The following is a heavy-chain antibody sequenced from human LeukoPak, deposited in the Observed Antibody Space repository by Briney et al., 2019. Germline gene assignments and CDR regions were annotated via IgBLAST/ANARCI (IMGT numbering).Heavy chain of an antibody. CDR3: VRVSTGWYFDY. V-gene: IGHV1-2*02. CDR1: GYTFTDFSDYY. D-gene: IGHD6-19*01. Sequence: ASVKVSCRASGYTFTDFSDYYIHWVRQAPGQGLEWMGWINPNSGATYSAHKFQGRVTMTRDTSINTAYMELSRLTSDDTVVYFCVRVSTGWYFDYWGQGTLVSVSS. CDR2: INPNSGAT. J-gene: IGHJ4*02.